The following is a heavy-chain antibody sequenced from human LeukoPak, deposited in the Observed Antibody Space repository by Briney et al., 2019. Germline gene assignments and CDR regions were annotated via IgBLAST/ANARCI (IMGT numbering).Heavy chain of an antibody. D-gene: IGHD2-15*01. CDR3: AREYCSGGSCYYFDY. J-gene: IGHJ4*02. CDR1: GFTFGSYS. CDR2: ISSSSSYI. V-gene: IGHV3-21*01. Sequence: GGSLRLSCAASGFTFGSYSMNWVRQAPGKGLEWVSSISSSSSYIYYADSVKGRFTISRDNAKNSLYLQMNSLRAEDTAVYYCAREYCSGGSCYYFDYWAREPWSPSPQ.